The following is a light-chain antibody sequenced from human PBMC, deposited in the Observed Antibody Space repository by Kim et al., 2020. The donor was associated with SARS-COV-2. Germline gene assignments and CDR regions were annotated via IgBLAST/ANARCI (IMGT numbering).Light chain of an antibody. CDR3: KQYGSSPPYT. Sequence: PGERATLSCRASQSVSNNYLAWYQHKPGQAPRLLIYGASSRATGIPDRFSGSGSGTDFTLSISRMEPEDSAVYYCKQYGSSPPYTFGQGTKVDIK. CDR2: GAS. V-gene: IGKV3-20*01. J-gene: IGKJ2*01. CDR1: QSVSNNY.